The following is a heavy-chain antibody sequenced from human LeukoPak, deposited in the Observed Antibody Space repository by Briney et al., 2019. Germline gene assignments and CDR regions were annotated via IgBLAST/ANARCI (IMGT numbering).Heavy chain of an antibody. Sequence: GASVKVSCKAFGYTFTSYGISWVRQAPGQGLEWMGWISAYNGNTNYAQKLQGRVTMTTDTSTSTAYMELRSLRSDDTAVYCCARDSGVRGVDIAFDIWGQGTMVTVSS. J-gene: IGHJ3*02. CDR1: GYTFTSYG. D-gene: IGHD3-10*01. V-gene: IGHV1-18*01. CDR2: ISAYNGNT. CDR3: ARDSGVRGVDIAFDI.